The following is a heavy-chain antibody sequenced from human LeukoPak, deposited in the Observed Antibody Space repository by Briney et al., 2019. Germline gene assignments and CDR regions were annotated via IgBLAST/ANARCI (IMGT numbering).Heavy chain of an antibody. CDR2: IKQDGSEK. CDR1: GFTFSSYW. Sequence: GGSLRLSCAASGFTFSSYWMSWVRQAPGKGLEWVANIKQDGSEKYYVDSVKGRFTISRDNAKNSLYLQMNSLRAEDTAVYYCARELLDLPRGDAFDIWGQGTMVTVSS. CDR3: ARELLDLPRGDAFDI. V-gene: IGHV3-7*01. D-gene: IGHD3-3*01. J-gene: IGHJ3*02.